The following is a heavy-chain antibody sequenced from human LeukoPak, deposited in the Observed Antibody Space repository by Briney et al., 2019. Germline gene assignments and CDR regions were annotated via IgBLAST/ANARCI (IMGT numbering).Heavy chain of an antibody. J-gene: IGHJ4*02. Sequence: PGGSLRLSCAASGFTFSDYYMSWIRQAPGKGLEWVSYISSSGSTTYYADSVKGRFTISRDNAKNSLYLQMNSLRAEDTAVYYCARDHCSGGSCSTLDYWGQGTLVTVSS. V-gene: IGHV3-11*01. CDR2: ISSSGSTT. CDR1: GFTFSDYY. CDR3: ARDHCSGGSCSTLDY. D-gene: IGHD2-15*01.